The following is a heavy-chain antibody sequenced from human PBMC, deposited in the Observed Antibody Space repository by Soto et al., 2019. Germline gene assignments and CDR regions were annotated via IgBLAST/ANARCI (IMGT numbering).Heavy chain of an antibody. D-gene: IGHD7-27*01. CDR3: ARSVGNWASGLDH. J-gene: IGHJ4*02. V-gene: IGHV4-34*01. CDR1: GGMFRNYF. CDR2: INHSGTF. Sequence: QVELQQWGAGLLKPSETLSLTCSVSGGMFRNYFWTWVRQTPGKALEWIGEINHSGTFNLNPSLKSRVTILMDTSKNQFSLKLNSVTAADTAVYYCARSVGNWASGLDHWGQGTLVTVSS.